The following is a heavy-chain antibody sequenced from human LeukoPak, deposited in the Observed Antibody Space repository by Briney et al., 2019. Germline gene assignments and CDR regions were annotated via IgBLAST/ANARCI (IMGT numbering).Heavy chain of an antibody. D-gene: IGHD3-16*01. J-gene: IGHJ3*02. CDR2: LSGSGDT. Sequence: PSETLSLTCTVSRGSVTTYSWRWIRQPAGKGLQWIGRLSGSGDTNFNPSLKTRVTMSADESKNQFSLHLRSVTAADTAVYFCARDLTLTVAFDIWGQGTVVTVSS. CDR1: RGSVTTYS. V-gene: IGHV4-4*07. CDR3: ARDLTLTVAFDI.